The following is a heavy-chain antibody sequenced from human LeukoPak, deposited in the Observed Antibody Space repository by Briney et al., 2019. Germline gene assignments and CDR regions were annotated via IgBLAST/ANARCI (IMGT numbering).Heavy chain of an antibody. D-gene: IGHD1-26*01. CDR1: GDSISSSSYY. V-gene: IGHV4-39*01. CDR3: ARRRPPTHHSGSYYDAFDI. CDR2: IYYSGST. J-gene: IGHJ3*02. Sequence: KPSETLSLTCTVSGDSISSSSYYWGWIRQPPGKGLEWNGSIYYSGSTYYNPSLKSRVTISVDTSKNQFSLKLSSVTAADTAVYYCARRRPPTHHSGSYYDAFDIWGQGTMVTVSS.